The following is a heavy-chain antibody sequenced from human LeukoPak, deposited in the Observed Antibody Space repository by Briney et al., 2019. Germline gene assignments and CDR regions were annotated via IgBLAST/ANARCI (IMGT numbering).Heavy chain of an antibody. CDR1: GFTFGNYV. J-gene: IGHJ6*03. V-gene: IGHV3-30-3*01. Sequence: QPGESLRLSCEASGFTFGNYVIHWVRQAPGKGLEWLAVISYDGTNKYYTDSVKGRFTISRDHSKTTVDLQMDSLGGADTAVYYCARSPTYYYMDVWGKGTTVTVSS. CDR3: ARSPTYYYMDV. CDR2: ISYDGTNK.